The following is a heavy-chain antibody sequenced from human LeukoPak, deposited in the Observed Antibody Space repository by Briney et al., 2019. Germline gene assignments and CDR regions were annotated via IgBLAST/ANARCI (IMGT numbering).Heavy chain of an antibody. J-gene: IGHJ5*02. V-gene: IGHV3-30-3*01. Sequence: GGSLRLSCAASGFTVSSNYMSWVRQAPGKGLEWVAVISYDGSNKYYADSVKGRFTISRDNSKNTLYLQMNSLRAEDTAVYYCARSVVTAVRSWFDPWGQGTLVTVSS. D-gene: IGHD2-21*02. CDR3: ARSVVTAVRSWFDP. CDR1: GFTVSSNY. CDR2: ISYDGSNK.